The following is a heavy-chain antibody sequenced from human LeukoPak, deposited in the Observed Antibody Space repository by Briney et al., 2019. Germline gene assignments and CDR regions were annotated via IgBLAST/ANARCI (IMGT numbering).Heavy chain of an antibody. CDR2: IYYSGST. J-gene: IGHJ4*02. D-gene: IGHD2-15*01. CDR1: GGSISRYY. V-gene: IGHV4-59*01. Sequence: SETLSLTCTVSGGSISRYYWSWIRQPPGKGLEWIGYIYYSGSTNYNPSLKSRVTISVDTSKNQFSLKLSSVTAADTAVYYCARGAAPQYYFDYWGQGTLVTVSS. CDR3: ARGAAPQYYFDY.